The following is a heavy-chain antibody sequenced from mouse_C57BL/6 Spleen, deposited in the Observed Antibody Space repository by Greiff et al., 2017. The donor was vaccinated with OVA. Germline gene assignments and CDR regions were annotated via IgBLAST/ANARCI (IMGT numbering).Heavy chain of an antibody. CDR2: INPNNGGT. V-gene: IGHV1-18*01. Sequence: EVQLQQSGPELVKPGASVKIPCKASGYTFTDYSMDWVKQSHGKSLEWIGDINPNNGGTIYNQKFKGQATLTVDKSSSTAYMELRSLTSEDTAVYYCARDDYDVPYAMDYWGQGTSVTVSS. J-gene: IGHJ4*01. CDR3: ARDDYDVPYAMDY. D-gene: IGHD2-4*01. CDR1: GYTFTDYS.